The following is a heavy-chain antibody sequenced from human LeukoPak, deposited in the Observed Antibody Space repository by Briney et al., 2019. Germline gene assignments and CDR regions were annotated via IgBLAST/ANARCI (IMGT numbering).Heavy chain of an antibody. J-gene: IGHJ4*02. CDR1: GFTFSSYA. D-gene: IGHD2-15*01. CDR2: VSSSGDNI. CDR3: GKNSGGGCYTGIDY. V-gene: IGHV3-23*01. Sequence: GGSLRLSCVASGFTFSSYATTWVRQAPGKGLEWVSGVSSSGDNIYYAGSVKGRFTISRDNSKNTLYLQMNSLRAEDTAVYYWGKNSGGGCYTGIDYRGQGTLVTVSS.